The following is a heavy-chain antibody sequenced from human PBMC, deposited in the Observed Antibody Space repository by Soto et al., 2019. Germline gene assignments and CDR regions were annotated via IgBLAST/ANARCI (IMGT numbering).Heavy chain of an antibody. V-gene: IGHV2-5*02. CDR1: GFSLSTSGVG. CDR2: IYWDDDK. J-gene: IGHJ4*02. CDR3: AYRLRLAVAGTPFDY. Sequence: QITLKESGPTLVKPTQTLTLTCTFSGFSLSTSGVGVGWIRQPPGKALEWLALIYWDDDKRYSPSLKSRLTITKDTSKNQVVLTMTNMDPVDTATYYCAYRLRLAVAGTPFDYRGQGTLVTVSS. D-gene: IGHD6-19*01.